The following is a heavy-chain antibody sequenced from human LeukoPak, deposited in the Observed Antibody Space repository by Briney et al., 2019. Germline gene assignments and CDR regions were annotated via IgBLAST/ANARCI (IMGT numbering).Heavy chain of an antibody. Sequence: SETLSLTCAVYGGSFSGYYWSWIRQPPGKGLEWIGEINHSGSTNYNPSLKSRVTISVDTSKNQFSLELSSVTAADTAVYYCARESVPAAPGSFDYWGQGTLVTVSS. CDR2: INHSGST. CDR1: GGSFSGYY. CDR3: ARESVPAAPGSFDY. D-gene: IGHD2-2*01. J-gene: IGHJ4*02. V-gene: IGHV4-34*01.